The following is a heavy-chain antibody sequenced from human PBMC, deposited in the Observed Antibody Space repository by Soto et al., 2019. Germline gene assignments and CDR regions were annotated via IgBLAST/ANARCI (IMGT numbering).Heavy chain of an antibody. CDR1: GFTFSSYS. D-gene: IGHD2-15*01. CDR2: ISSSSNYI. CDR3: ARDIVVVVAATDDAFDI. Sequence: EVQLVESGGGLVKPGGSLRLSCAASGFTFSSYSMNWVRQAPGKGLEWVSSISSSSNYIYYADSVKGRFTISRDNAKNSLYLQMNSLRAEDTAVYYCARDIVVVVAATDDAFDIWGQGTMVTVSS. V-gene: IGHV3-21*01. J-gene: IGHJ3*02.